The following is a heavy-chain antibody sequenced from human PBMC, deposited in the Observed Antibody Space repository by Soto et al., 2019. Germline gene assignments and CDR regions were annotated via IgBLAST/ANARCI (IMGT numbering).Heavy chain of an antibody. CDR3: ARGRGYRGSEDFDS. D-gene: IGHD5-12*01. J-gene: IGHJ4*02. CDR1: GYTFNSYA. Sequence: QVQLVQSGAEVKKPGASVKVSCKASGYTFNSYAMHWVRQAPGQRLEWMGWINTDNGNTKYSQKLQGRVTITSDTSPRTAEMELSSLRSEHTALDFCARGRGYRGSEDFDSWGQGTVVTVSS. CDR2: INTDNGNT. V-gene: IGHV1-3*04.